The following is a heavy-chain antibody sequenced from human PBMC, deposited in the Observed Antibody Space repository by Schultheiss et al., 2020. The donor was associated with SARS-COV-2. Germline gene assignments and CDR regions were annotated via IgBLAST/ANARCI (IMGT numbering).Heavy chain of an antibody. CDR3: AKGSGGMDV. CDR1: GGSISSYY. Sequence: GGSLRLSCTVSGGSISSYYWSWIRQPPGKGLEWVSAISGSGGSTYYADSVKGRFTISRDNSKNTLYLQMNSLRAEDTAVYYCAKGSGGMDVWGQGTLVTVSS. D-gene: IGHD1-14*01. CDR2: ISGSGGST. V-gene: IGHV3-23*01. J-gene: IGHJ4*02.